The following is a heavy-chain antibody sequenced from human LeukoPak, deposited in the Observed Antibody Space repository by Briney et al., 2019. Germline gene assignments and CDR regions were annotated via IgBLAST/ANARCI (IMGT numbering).Heavy chain of an antibody. Sequence: PGGSLRLSCAASGSTFSNYWMHWVRQAPGKGLVWVSRLDTDGSDTSYADSVKGRFTISRDNAKNTLYLQMNSLRAEDTAMYYCARGWVAGLDVWGQGTTVTVSS. CDR2: LDTDGSDT. CDR1: GSTFSNYW. CDR3: ARGWVAGLDV. V-gene: IGHV3-74*01. D-gene: IGHD6-19*01. J-gene: IGHJ6*02.